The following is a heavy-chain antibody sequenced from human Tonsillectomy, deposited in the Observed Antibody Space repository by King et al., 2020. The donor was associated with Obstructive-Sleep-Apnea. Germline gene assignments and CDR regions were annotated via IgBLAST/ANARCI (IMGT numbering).Heavy chain of an antibody. CDR3: ARGGDIVVVPAAESLYGMDV. Sequence: VQLQESGPGLVKPSQTLSLTCTVSGGSISSGGYYWSWIRQHPGKGLEWSGYIYYSGSTYYIPSLMSRVTISVDTSKNQFALRLSSVTAADTAGYYCARGGDIVVVPAAESLYGMDVWGQGTTVTVSS. J-gene: IGHJ6*02. V-gene: IGHV4-31*03. D-gene: IGHD2-2*01. CDR2: IYYSGST. CDR1: GGSISSGGYY.